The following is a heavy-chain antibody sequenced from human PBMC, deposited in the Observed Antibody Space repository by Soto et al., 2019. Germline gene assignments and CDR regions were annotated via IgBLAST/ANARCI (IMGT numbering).Heavy chain of an antibody. Sequence: QVQLQQSGPGLVKPSQTLSLTCAISGDSVSSNSAAWNWIRQSPSRGLEWLGRTYYRSKWYNDYAVSVKSRITINPDTSKNQCSLQLNSVTPEDTAVYYCARDRVPGYCSGGSCYYYYYGMDVWGQGTTVTVSS. D-gene: IGHD2-15*01. V-gene: IGHV6-1*01. CDR2: TYYRSKWYN. J-gene: IGHJ6*02. CDR3: ARDRVPGYCSGGSCYYYYYGMDV. CDR1: GDSVSSNSAA.